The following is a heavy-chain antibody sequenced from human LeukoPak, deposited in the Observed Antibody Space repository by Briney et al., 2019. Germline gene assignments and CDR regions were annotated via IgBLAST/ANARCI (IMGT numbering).Heavy chain of an antibody. CDR1: GGSFSGYY. J-gene: IGHJ4*02. CDR2: IYYSGST. Sequence: SETLSLTCAVYGGSFSGYYWSWIRQPPGKGLEWIGYIYYSGSTNYNPSLKSRVTISIDTSKNQFSLKLSSVTAADTAVYYCAGVNYYDSSGYYYPEYWGQGTLVTVSS. D-gene: IGHD3-22*01. V-gene: IGHV4-59*01. CDR3: AGVNYYDSSGYYYPEY.